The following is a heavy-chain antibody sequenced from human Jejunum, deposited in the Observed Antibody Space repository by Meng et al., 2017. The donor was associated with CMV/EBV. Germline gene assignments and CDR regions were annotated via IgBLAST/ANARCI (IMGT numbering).Heavy chain of an antibody. CDR3: ARAGGNKWSYYYYGMDV. CDR2: FYHGGST. CDR1: ISSGYL. V-gene: IGHV4-38-2*02. Sequence: ISSGYLWGWIRQPPWKGLEWIGSFYHGGSTYHNPCRKSRGTISEDTSKRQISLKLRSVTAADTAVYYCARAGGNKWSYYYYGMDVWGQGNTVTVSS. D-gene: IGHD4-23*01. J-gene: IGHJ6*02.